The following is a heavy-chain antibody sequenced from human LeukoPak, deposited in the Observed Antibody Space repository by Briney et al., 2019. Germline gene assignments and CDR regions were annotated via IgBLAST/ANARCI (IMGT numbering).Heavy chain of an antibody. J-gene: IGHJ5*02. V-gene: IGHV1-8*03. D-gene: IGHD6-13*01. CDR1: GYTFTSYD. Sequence: GASVKVSCKASGYTFTSYDINWVRQATGQGLEWMGWMNPNSGNTGYAQKFQGRVTITRNTSISTAYMELSSLRSEDTAVYYCARERRLAAAGKRNWFDPWGQGTLVTVSS. CDR3: ARERRLAAAGKRNWFDP. CDR2: MNPNSGNT.